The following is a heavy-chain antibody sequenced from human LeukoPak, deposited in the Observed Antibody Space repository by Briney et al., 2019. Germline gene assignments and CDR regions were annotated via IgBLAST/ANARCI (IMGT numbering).Heavy chain of an antibody. D-gene: IGHD2-15*01. CDR3: ARDGVALY. CDR2: IYSDNT. CDR1: GFTVSSNS. J-gene: IGHJ4*02. Sequence: GGSLRLSCTVSGFTVSSNSMSWVRQAPGKGLEWVSFIYSDNTHYSDSVKGRVTISRDNVKNSLFLQMNSLRVEDTAVYFCARDGVALYWGQGTLVTVSS. V-gene: IGHV3-53*01.